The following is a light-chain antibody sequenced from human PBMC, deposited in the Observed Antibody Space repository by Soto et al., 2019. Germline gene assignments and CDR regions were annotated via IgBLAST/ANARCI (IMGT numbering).Light chain of an antibody. V-gene: IGKV3-15*01. CDR2: DAS. CDR3: QRYNRWPLT. J-gene: IGKJ4*01. Sequence: EIVMTQSPATLSVSPGERATLSCRASQGISSTLAWYQQKPGQTPKLLIYDASTRATGLPARFSGGGSGTEFILTINSLQSEDFAVYYCQRYNRWPLTFGGGTKVDIK. CDR1: QGISST.